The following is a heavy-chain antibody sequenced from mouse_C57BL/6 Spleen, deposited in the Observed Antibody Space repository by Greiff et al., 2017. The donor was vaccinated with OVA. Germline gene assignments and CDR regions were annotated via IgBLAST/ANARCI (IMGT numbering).Heavy chain of an antibody. CDR3: AKYGSSPGYAMDY. V-gene: IGHV1-39*01. J-gene: IGHJ4*01. CDR2: INPNYGTT. CDR1: GYSFTDYN. D-gene: IGHD1-1*01. Sequence: EVQLVESGPELVKPGASVKISCKASGYSFTDYNMNWVKQSNGKSLEWIGVINPNYGTTSYNQKFKGKATLTVDQYYRTVYMQLNSLTSEDSAVYDCAKYGSSPGYAMDYWGQGTSVTVSS.